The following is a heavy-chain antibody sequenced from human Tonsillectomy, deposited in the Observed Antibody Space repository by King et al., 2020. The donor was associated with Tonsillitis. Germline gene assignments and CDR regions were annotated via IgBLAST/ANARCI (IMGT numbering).Heavy chain of an antibody. D-gene: IGHD1-26*01. J-gene: IGHJ3*02. CDR2: IKQDGRNK. V-gene: IGHV3-7*01. Sequence: VQLVESGGGLVQPGGSLRLSCAASGFTFSSSWMTWVRQAPGMRLEWVANIKQDGRNKYYVDSVKGRFTISRDNAKNSLYLQMNSLRAEDTAVYYCARGGREGACDIWGQGTMVTVSS. CDR1: GFTFSSSW. CDR3: ARGGREGACDI.